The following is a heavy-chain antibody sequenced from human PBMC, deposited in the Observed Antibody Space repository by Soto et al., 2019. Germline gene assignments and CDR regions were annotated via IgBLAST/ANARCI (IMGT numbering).Heavy chain of an antibody. D-gene: IGHD5-12*01. J-gene: IGHJ4*02. CDR1: GFTFSRYA. CDR2: ISSNGGST. V-gene: IGHV3-64*01. Sequence: GGSLRLSCAASGFTFSRYAMHWVRQAPGKGLEYVSVISSNGGSTYYANSVKGRFTISRDNSKNTLYLQMGSLRVEVMAVYYCSRYGGGYYLDYWCQGTLVTVSS. CDR3: SRYGGGYYLDY.